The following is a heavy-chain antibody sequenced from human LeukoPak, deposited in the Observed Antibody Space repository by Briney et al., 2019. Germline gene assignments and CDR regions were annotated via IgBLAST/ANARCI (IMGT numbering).Heavy chain of an antibody. J-gene: IGHJ6*03. CDR2: IRHDGTET. CDR1: GFTFTTYG. CDR3: AKEGLPNRLYYMDV. Sequence: GGSLRLSCAASGFTFTTYGMHWLRQAPGKGPESVALIRHDGTETYHAESVKGRFTISRDDSKNTFYLQMNSLRGEDTAVYYCAKEGLPNRLYYMDVWGKGTTVTVSS. V-gene: IGHV3-30*02. D-gene: IGHD5-12*01.